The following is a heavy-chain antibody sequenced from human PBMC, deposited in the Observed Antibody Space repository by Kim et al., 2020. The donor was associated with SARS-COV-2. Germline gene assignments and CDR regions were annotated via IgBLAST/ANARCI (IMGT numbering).Heavy chain of an antibody. Sequence: GGSLRLSCVASGFSFSNYAMNWVRQAPGKGLEWVSIVRGSGANTYHADSVKGRFTISRDNYKNTVYLQLNSLRAGDTAVYYCARMGPWSSRNLDYWGQGTLVTVSS. V-gene: IGHV3-23*01. CDR3: ARMGPWSSRNLDY. CDR2: VRGSGANT. D-gene: IGHD6-13*01. CDR1: GFSFSNYA. J-gene: IGHJ4*02.